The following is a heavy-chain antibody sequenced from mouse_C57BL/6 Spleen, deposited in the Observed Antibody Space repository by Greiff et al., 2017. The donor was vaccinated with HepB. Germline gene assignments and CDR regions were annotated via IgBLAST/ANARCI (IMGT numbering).Heavy chain of an antibody. D-gene: IGHD4-1*01. Sequence: QVQLQQPGAELVMPGASVKLSCKASGYTFTSYWMHWVKQRPGQGLEWIGEIDPSDSYTNYNQKFKGKSTLTVDKSSSTAYMQLSSLTSEDSAVYYWARWGGTGYFDYWGQGTTLTVSS. J-gene: IGHJ2*01. V-gene: IGHV1-69*01. CDR1: GYTFTSYW. CDR2: IDPSDSYT. CDR3: ARWGGTGYFDY.